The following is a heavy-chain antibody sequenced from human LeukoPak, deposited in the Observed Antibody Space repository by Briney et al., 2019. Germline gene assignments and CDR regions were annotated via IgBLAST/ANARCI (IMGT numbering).Heavy chain of an antibody. CDR2: IQFDGNGE. D-gene: IGHD1-26*01. CDR1: GFTFSSYG. V-gene: IGHV3-30*02. CDR3: AKGLGYYSDY. Sequence: GGSLRLSCAASGFTFSSYGVHWVRQATGTGLEWVAFIQFDGNGEYYADSVKGRFTISRDNSKNTLFLQMHSLRPEDTALYYCAKGLGYYSDYWGQGTLVTVSS. J-gene: IGHJ4*02.